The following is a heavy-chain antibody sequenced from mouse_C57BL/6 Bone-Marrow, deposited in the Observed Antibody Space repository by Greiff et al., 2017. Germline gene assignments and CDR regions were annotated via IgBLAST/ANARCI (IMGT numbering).Heavy chain of an antibody. J-gene: IGHJ3*01. CDR1: GYTFTSYW. CDR2: IYPGSGST. Sequence: VQLQQPGAELVKPGASVKMSCKASGYTFTSYWITWVKQRPGQGLEWIGDIYPGSGSTNYNEKFKSKATLTVDTSSSNAYMQLSSLTSEDSALYYCARAFGSSYVAWFAYGGQGTLVTVSA. CDR3: ARAFGSSYVAWFAY. V-gene: IGHV1-55*01. D-gene: IGHD1-1*01.